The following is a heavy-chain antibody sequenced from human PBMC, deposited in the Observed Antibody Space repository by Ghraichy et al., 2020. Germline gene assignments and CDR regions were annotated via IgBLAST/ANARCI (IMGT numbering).Heavy chain of an antibody. CDR3: ATDGPYSSSSNYYYGMDV. J-gene: IGHJ6*02. V-gene: IGHV1-24*01. D-gene: IGHD6-6*01. CDR2: FDPEDGET. CDR1: GYTLTELS. Sequence: ASVKVSYKVSGYTLTELSMHWVRQAPGKGLEWMGGFDPEDGETIYAQKFQGRVTMTEDTSTDTAYMELSSLRSEDTAVYYCATDGPYSSSSNYYYGMDVWGQGTTVTVSS.